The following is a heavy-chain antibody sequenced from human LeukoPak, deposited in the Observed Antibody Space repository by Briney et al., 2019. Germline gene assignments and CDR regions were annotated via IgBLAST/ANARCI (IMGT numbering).Heavy chain of an antibody. CDR2: ISSDGSGT. D-gene: IGHD1-14*01. Sequence: GGSLRPSCADSGFTFSSSVLSWVRQAPGKGLEWVSTISSDGSGTYYADSVKGRFTTSRDNSKNTLHLQMSSLKVDDTADYFCTKGGRSTGPFAPWGQGTLVTVSS. CDR1: GFTFSSSV. J-gene: IGHJ5*02. CDR3: TKGGRSTGPFAP. V-gene: IGHV3-23*01.